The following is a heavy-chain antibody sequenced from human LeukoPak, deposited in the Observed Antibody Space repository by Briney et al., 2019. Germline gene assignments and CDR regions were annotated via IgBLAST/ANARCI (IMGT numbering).Heavy chain of an antibody. J-gene: IGHJ4*02. Sequence: PSETLSLTCTVSGGSISSYYWSWIRQPPGKGLEWIGCVSSSGKTNFNPSLKSRVTISSDTTNHQFSLKLHSVTTADTAVYYCATSTNIAVIDYWGQGTLVTISS. CDR3: ATSTNIAVIDY. D-gene: IGHD2/OR15-2a*01. CDR1: GGSISSYY. V-gene: IGHV4-4*08. CDR2: VSSSGKT.